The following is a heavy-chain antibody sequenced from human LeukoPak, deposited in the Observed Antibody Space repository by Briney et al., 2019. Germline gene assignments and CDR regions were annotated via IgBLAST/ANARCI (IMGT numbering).Heavy chain of an antibody. V-gene: IGHV5-51*01. J-gene: IGHJ3*02. Sequence: GESLKISCQGAGYIFKNHWIGWVRQTPERVLEWMAIIFPGDSDARYSPSFQGHVTISADKSISTAYLQWSSLKASDTAMYYCARRTGDAFDIWGQGTMVTVSS. CDR3: ARRTGDAFDI. D-gene: IGHD3/OR15-3a*01. CDR1: GYIFKNHW. CDR2: IFPGDSDA.